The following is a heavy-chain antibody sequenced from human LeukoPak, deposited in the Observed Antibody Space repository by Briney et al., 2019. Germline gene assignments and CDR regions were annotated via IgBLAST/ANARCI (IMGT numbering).Heavy chain of an antibody. CDR1: GYTFTSYG. CDR2: ISAYNGNT. Sequence: ASVKVSCKASGYTFTSYGISSVRQAPGQGLEWMGWISAYNGNTNYAQKLQGRVTMNTDTSTSTAYMELRSLRSDDTAVYYCAITRPDIAAAGTLDYWGQGTLVSVSS. CDR3: AITRPDIAAAGTLDY. V-gene: IGHV1-18*01. D-gene: IGHD6-13*01. J-gene: IGHJ4*02.